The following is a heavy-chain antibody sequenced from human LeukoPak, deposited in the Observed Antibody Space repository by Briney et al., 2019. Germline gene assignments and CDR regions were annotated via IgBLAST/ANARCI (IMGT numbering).Heavy chain of an antibody. J-gene: IGHJ6*02. V-gene: IGHV3-74*01. Sequence: GGSLRLSCEASGFTFSSYWMSWVRQAPGKGLMWVSQINSDGSATSCADPVKGRCTISRDNAKNMLYLEMNSLGVEDTAVYFCTRDHGLDVWGQGTTVTVSS. CDR1: GFTFSSYW. CDR2: INSDGSAT. CDR3: TRDHGLDV.